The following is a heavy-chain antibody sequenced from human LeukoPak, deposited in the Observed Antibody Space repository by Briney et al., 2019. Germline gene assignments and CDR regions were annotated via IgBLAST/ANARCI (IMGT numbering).Heavy chain of an antibody. CDR2: IGGGGAT. Sequence: GGSLRLSCVASGFTFSTSAMSWVRQAPGKGLEWVSAIGGGGATYYAESVKGRFTISRDTSMNTLYLQMNSLRAEDTAVYNCARHSRQGTFDKWGQGTLVTVSS. CDR3: ARHSRQGTFDK. D-gene: IGHD1-1*01. CDR1: GFTFSTSA. J-gene: IGHJ4*02. V-gene: IGHV3-23*01.